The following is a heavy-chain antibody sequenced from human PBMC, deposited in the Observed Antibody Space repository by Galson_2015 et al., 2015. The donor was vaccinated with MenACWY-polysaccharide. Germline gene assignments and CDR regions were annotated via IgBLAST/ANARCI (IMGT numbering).Heavy chain of an antibody. V-gene: IGHV3-30*18. CDR1: GFTFSSYG. J-gene: IGHJ4*02. D-gene: IGHD6-13*01. Sequence: SLRLSCAASGFTFSSYGMHWVRQAPGKGLEWVAVISYDGSNKYYADSVKGRFTISRDNSKNTLYLQMNSLRAEDTAVYYCAKGGSSWYRNYFDYWGQGTLVTVSS. CDR3: AKGGSSWYRNYFDY. CDR2: ISYDGSNK.